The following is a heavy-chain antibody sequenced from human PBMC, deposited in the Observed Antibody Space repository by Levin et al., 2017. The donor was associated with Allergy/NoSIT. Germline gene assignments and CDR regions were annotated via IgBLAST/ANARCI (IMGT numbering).Heavy chain of an antibody. CDR2: IIPIFGTA. Sequence: ASVKVSCKASGGTFSSYAISWVRQAPGQGLEWMGGIIPIFGTANYAQKFQGRVTITADESTSTAYMELSSLRSEDTAVYYCARGVVVVAATYYYYYGMDVWGQGTTVTVSS. CDR1: GGTFSSYA. V-gene: IGHV1-69*13. D-gene: IGHD2-15*01. CDR3: ARGVVVVAATYYYYYGMDV. J-gene: IGHJ6*02.